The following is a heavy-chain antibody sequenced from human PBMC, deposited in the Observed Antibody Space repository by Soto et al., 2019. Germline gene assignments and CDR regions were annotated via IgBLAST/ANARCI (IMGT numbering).Heavy chain of an antibody. Sequence: ASVKVSCKASGYTFTSYGISWVRQAPGQGLEWMGWINADNGNTKYAQKFQGRVTITRDTSASTAYMELSSLISEDTAVYYCARYSSSAFDIWGQGTMVTVSS. D-gene: IGHD6-13*01. J-gene: IGHJ3*02. CDR3: ARYSSSAFDI. CDR2: INADNGNT. V-gene: IGHV1-18*01. CDR1: GYTFTSYG.